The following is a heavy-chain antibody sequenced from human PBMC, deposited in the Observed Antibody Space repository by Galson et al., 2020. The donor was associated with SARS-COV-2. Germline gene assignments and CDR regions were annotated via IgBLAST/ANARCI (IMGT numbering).Heavy chain of an antibody. CDR1: GDSVSSNSGA. V-gene: IGHV6-1*01. J-gene: IGHJ3*02. CDR2: TYYRSQWST. Sequence: SQTLSLTCAISGDSVSSNSGAWNWIRQSPSRGLEWLGRTYYRSQWSTDYAVSVKSRITINPDTSKNQFSLQLNSVTPEDTAMYYCAGRVAAANSLDIWGQGTMVIVSS. CDR3: AGRVAAANSLDI. D-gene: IGHD6-13*01.